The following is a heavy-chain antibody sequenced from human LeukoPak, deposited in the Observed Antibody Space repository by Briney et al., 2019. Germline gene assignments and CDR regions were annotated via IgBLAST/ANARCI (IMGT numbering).Heavy chain of an antibody. J-gene: IGHJ4*02. V-gene: IGHV3-74*01. CDR2: INSDGSST. CDR1: GFTFSSYW. CDR3: ARGAGYNVFDY. D-gene: IGHD3-9*01. Sequence: GALRLSCAASGFTFSSYWMHWVRQAPGKGLVWVSRINSDGSSTNYADSVKGRFTISRDNAKNTLYLQMNSLRAEDTAVYYCARGAGYNVFDYWGQGTLVTVSS.